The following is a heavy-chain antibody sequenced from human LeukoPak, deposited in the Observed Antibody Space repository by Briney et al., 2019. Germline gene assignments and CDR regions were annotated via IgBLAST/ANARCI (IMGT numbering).Heavy chain of an antibody. D-gene: IGHD3-10*01. CDR3: ARAGYYGSGSYYDAFDI. CDR1: GLTFSSYA. V-gene: IGHV3-30-3*01. CDR2: ISYDGSNK. J-gene: IGHJ3*02. Sequence: GGSLRLSCAASGLTFSSYAMHWVRQAPGKGLEWVAVISYDGSNKYYADSVKGRFTISRDNSKNTLYLQMNSLRAEDTAVYYCARAGYYGSGSYYDAFDIWGQGTMVTVSS.